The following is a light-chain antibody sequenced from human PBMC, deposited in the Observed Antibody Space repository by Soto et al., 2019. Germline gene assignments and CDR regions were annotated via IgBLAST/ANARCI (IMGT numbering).Light chain of an antibody. Sequence: QSALTKPRSVSGSPGQSVTISCTGTSSDVGTYNYVSWYQQHPGKAPKVMIYDVSERPSGVPDRFSGSKSGNTASLTISGLQAEDEADYYCCSYAGSPRDVFGTGTKLTVL. CDR2: DVS. J-gene: IGLJ1*01. CDR3: CSYAGSPRDV. V-gene: IGLV2-11*01. CDR1: SSDVGTYNY.